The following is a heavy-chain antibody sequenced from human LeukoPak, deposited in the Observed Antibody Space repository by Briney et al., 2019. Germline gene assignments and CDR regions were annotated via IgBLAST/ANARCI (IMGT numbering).Heavy chain of an antibody. CDR3: AKRSSTSSGYFDF. J-gene: IGHJ4*02. CDR2: IFPSGGKM. Sequence: PGGSLRLSCAASGFTFSTFAMIWVRQPPGKGLEWVSSIFPSGGKMHYADSVRGRFTISRDNSKSTLSLQMNSLRAEDTAIYYCAKRSSTSSGYFDFWGRGTLVTVSS. D-gene: IGHD3-22*01. V-gene: IGHV3-23*01. CDR1: GFTFSTFA.